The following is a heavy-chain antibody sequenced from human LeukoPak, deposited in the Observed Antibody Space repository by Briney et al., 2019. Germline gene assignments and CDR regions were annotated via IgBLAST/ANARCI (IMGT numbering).Heavy chain of an antibody. CDR3: AKDRDGDFYFYMDV. Sequence: GGSLRLSCAASNFTFGVYAMSWVRQAPGKGLEWILLISASGDKTYYADSVKGRFTVSRDNSRNTMYLQMDSLRAEDTAVYYCAKDRDGDFYFYMDVWGTGTTVIVSS. J-gene: IGHJ6*03. V-gene: IGHV3-23*01. D-gene: IGHD4-17*01. CDR2: ISASGDKT. CDR1: NFTFGVYA.